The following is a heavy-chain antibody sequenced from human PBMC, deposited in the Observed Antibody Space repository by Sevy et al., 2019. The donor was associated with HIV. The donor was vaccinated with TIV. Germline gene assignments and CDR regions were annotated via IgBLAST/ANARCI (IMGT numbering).Heavy chain of an antibody. D-gene: IGHD5-12*01. V-gene: IGHV5-51*01. CDR2: IYPGDSDT. CDR1: GYSFTSYW. Sequence: GESLKISCKGSGYSFTSYWIGWVRQMPGKGLEGMGIIYPGDSDTRHSPSFQGQVTSSADKSISTAYLQWSSLKASDTAKYYCVRQKEKATNRNAFDIWGQGTMVTVSS. J-gene: IGHJ3*02. CDR3: VRQKEKATNRNAFDI.